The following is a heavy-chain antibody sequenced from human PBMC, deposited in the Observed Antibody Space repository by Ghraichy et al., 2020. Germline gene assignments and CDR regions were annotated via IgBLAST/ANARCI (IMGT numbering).Heavy chain of an antibody. CDR3: ARTPYGDYGRIWYSDF. V-gene: IGHV4-59*01. D-gene: IGHD4-17*01. CDR1: GASITGYY. J-gene: IGHJ2*01. CDR2: GYYSGTP. Sequence: SQTLSLTCSVSGASITGYYWTWFRQPPGNGLEWIGHGYYSGTPKYNPSLESRVTISVDTSKNQFSLKVTSVTVADTAVYFCARTPYGDYGRIWYSDFWGRGTLVTVSS.